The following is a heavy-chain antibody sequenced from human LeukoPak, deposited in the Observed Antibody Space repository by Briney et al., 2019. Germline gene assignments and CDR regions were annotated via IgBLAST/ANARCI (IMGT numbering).Heavy chain of an antibody. J-gene: IGHJ4*02. CDR2: ISSSSSYI. CDR3: ARVKARGSYRYFDY. CDR1: GFTFSSYS. Sequence: PGGSLRLSCAASGFTFSSYSMNWVRQAPGKGLEWVSSISSSSSYIYYADSVKGRFTISRDNAKNSLYLQMNSLRAEDTAVYYCARVKARGSYRYFDYWGQGTLVTVSS. V-gene: IGHV3-21*01. D-gene: IGHD1-26*01.